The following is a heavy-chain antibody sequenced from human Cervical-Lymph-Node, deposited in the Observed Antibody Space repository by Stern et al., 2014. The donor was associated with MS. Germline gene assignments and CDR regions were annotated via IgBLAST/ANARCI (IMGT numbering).Heavy chain of an antibody. CDR1: GFTFSDHY. V-gene: IGHV3-72*01. Sequence: VQLVESGGGLVQPGGSLRLSCAASGFTFSDHYMDWVRQAPGKGLEWIGRSRNKAKSYTTNYAASVKGRVTISRDDSKNSLYLQMDSLKTEDTAVYYCAREAYGDYWGQGTLVTVSS. CDR3: AREAYGDY. D-gene: IGHD4-17*01. CDR2: SRNKAKSYTT. J-gene: IGHJ4*02.